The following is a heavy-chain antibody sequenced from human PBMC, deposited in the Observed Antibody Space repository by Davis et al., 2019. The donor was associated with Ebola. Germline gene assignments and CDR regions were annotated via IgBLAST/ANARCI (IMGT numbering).Heavy chain of an antibody. V-gene: IGHV3-21*01. D-gene: IGHD3-9*01. CDR3: ARGDILTAFLTYYYYYYMDV. J-gene: IGHJ6*03. CDR2: ISSSSSYI. CDR1: GFTFSSYS. Sequence: GESLKISCAASGFTFSSYSMNWVRQAPGKGLEWVSSISSSSSYIYYADSVKGRFTISRDNAKNSLYLQMNSLRAEDTAVYYCARGDILTAFLTYYYYYYMDVWGKGTTVTVSS.